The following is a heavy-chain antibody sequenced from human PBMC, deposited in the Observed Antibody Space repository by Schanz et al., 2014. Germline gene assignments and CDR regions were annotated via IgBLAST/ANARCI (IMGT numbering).Heavy chain of an antibody. V-gene: IGHV1-18*01. CDR2: IGGSDGNT. CDR3: ARDRDQWDGNYLDY. CDR1: GYTFTAYG. D-gene: IGHD1-26*01. Sequence: VQSVHSGTEVQTLGASVKVSCQTSGYTFTAYGINWVRQAPGQGLEWMGWIGGSDGNTNFAQKFQGRVTMTTDTSTSTVYMELRSLTSDDSAVYYCARDRDQWDGNYLDYWGQGTLVTVAA. J-gene: IGHJ4*02.